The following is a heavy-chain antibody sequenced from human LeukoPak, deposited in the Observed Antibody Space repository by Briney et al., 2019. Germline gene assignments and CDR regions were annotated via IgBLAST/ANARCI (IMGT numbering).Heavy chain of an antibody. Sequence: GGSLRLSCAASGFTFSSYVMSWVRQAPGKGLEWVSGISGSGGSTYYADSVKGRFTISRDNSKNTLCLQMNSLRAEDTAVYYCATTLLRASTYMDVWGKGTTVTVSS. CDR1: GFTFSSYV. CDR2: ISGSGGST. J-gene: IGHJ6*03. CDR3: ATTLLRASTYMDV. V-gene: IGHV3-23*01. D-gene: IGHD1-1*01.